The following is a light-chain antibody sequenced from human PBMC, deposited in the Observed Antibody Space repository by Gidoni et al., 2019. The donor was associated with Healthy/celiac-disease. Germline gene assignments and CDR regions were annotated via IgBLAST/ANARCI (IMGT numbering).Light chain of an antibody. CDR1: QSVSSN. V-gene: IGKV3-15*01. CDR2: GAS. CDR3: QQYNNWPRT. J-gene: IGKJ1*01. Sequence: EIVITQSPAPLSVSPGERANLSCRASQSVSSNLAWYQQKPGQAPRLLIYGASTRATGIPARFSGSGSGTEFTLTISSLQSEDFAVYYCQQYNNWPRTFGQGTKVEIK.